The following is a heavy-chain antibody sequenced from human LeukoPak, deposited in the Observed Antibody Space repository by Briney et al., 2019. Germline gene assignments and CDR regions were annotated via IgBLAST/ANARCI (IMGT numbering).Heavy chain of an antibody. CDR1: RYTFTGYY. CDR2: ISAYNGNT. J-gene: IGHJ4*02. V-gene: IGHV1-18*04. D-gene: IGHD3-10*01. Sequence: ASVKVSCKASRYTFTGYYMHWVRQTPGQGLEWMGWISAYNGNTNYAQKLQGRVTMTTDTSTSTAYMELRSLRSDDTAVYYCARDLAHYYGSGSLLDYWGQGTLVTVSS. CDR3: ARDLAHYYGSGSLLDY.